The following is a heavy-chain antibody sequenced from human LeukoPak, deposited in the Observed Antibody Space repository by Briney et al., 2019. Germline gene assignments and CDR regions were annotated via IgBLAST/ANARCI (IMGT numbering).Heavy chain of an antibody. CDR2: INHSGST. V-gene: IGHV4-34*01. CDR3: ARVPRLLWFGELYYYYGMDV. CDR1: GGSFSGYY. J-gene: IGHJ6*02. Sequence: SETLSLTCAVYGGSFSGYYWSWIRQPPGKGLEWIGEINHSGSTNYNLSLKSRVTISVDTSKNQFSLKLSSVTAADTAVYYCARVPRLLWFGELYYYYGMDVWGQGTTVTVSS. D-gene: IGHD3-10*01.